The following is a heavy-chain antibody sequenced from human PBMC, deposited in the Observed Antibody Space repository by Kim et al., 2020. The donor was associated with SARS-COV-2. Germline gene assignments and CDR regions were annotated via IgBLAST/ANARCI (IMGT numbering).Heavy chain of an antibody. J-gene: IGHJ4*02. CDR2: IDPGDSRT. CDR1: GYNFSTSW. CDR3: VRHSRLNYDILNGYFSYFYN. D-gene: IGHD3-9*01. Sequence: GESLKISCEASGYNFSTSWISWVRQLSGEGLEWMGRIDPGDSRTHYSPSFQGHITISIDKSVNTAHMQWSSLKASDTAMYYCVRHSRLNYDILNGYFSYFYNWGQGTQVTVSS. V-gene: IGHV5-10-1*01.